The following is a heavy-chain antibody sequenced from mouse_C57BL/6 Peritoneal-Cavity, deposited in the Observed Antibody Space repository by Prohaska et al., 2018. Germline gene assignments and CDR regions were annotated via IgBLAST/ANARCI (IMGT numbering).Heavy chain of an antibody. J-gene: IGHJ3*01. V-gene: IGHV6-3*01. CDR2: IRLKSDNYAT. CDR1: GFTFSNYW. CDR3: TRFAY. Sequence: EVKLEESGGGLVQPGGSMKLSCVASGFTFSNYWMNWVRQSPEKGLEWVAQIRLKSDNYATHYAEAVKGRFTNSRDDSKSSVYLQMNNLRAEDTGIYYCTRFAYWGQGTLVTVSA.